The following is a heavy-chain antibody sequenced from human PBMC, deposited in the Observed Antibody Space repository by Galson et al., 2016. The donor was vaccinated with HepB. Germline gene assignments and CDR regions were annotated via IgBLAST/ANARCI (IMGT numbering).Heavy chain of an antibody. CDR3: GRGPNMGSSPGDY. V-gene: IGHV3-74*01. D-gene: IGHD2/OR15-2a*01. CDR2: ISPNGGRK. J-gene: IGHJ4*02. CDR1: GFTFSGHW. Sequence: SLRLSCAASGFTFSGHWMHWVRQAPGKGLVWVSSISPNGGRKVYADFVKGRFTISRDNAGNTLFLQMNSLRDDDSAIYFCGRGPNMGSSPGDYWGQGTLVTVSS.